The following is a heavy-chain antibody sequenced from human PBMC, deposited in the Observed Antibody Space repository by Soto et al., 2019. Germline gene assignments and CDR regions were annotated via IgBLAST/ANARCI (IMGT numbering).Heavy chain of an antibody. Sequence: PGGSLRLSCAASGFTFDDYAMHWVRQAPGKGLEWVSGISWNSGSIGYADSVKGRFTISRDNAKNSLYLQMNSLRAEDTALYYCAKCYAEQLDYYMDVWGKGTTVTVSS. J-gene: IGHJ6*03. CDR1: GFTFDDYA. D-gene: IGHD2-15*01. CDR3: AKCYAEQLDYYMDV. CDR2: ISWNSGSI. V-gene: IGHV3-9*01.